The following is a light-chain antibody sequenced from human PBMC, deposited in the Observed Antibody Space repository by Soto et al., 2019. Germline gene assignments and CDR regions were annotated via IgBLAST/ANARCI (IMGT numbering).Light chain of an antibody. Sequence: QSVLTQPASVSGSPGQSITISCTGTSSDIGIYNYVPWYQQPPGKAPKLIIYEVSNRPSGLSNRFSGSKSGNTASLTISGLQAEDEADYYCSSYTSTSTRVIFGGGTKVTVL. CDR1: SSDIGIYNY. J-gene: IGLJ2*01. V-gene: IGLV2-14*01. CDR3: SSYTSTSTRVI. CDR2: EVS.